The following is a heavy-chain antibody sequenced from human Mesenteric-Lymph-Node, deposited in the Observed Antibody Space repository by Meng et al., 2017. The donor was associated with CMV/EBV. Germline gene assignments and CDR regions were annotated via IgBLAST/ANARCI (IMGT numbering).Heavy chain of an antibody. Sequence: GESLKISCVASGFAVSDYYMSWIRQAPGKGLEWVSYISMTGGTIYYADSVKGRFTISRDNAKNSLYLQMNSLRAEDTAVYYCARDRDSAPIGGVDVWGQGTTVTVSS. CDR2: ISMTGGTI. J-gene: IGHJ6*02. V-gene: IGHV3-11*04. CDR3: ARDRDSAPIGGVDV. CDR1: GFAVSDYY. D-gene: IGHD3-22*01.